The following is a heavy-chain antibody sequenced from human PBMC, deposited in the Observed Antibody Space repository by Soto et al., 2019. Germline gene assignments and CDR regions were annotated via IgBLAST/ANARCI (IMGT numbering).Heavy chain of an antibody. CDR1: GFTFSSYG. CDR2: ISYDGSNK. CDR3: AKLRSSSWTQYAFDI. J-gene: IGHJ3*02. D-gene: IGHD6-13*01. V-gene: IGHV3-30*18. Sequence: QVHLVESGGGVVQPGRSLRLSCAASGFTFSSYGMHWVRQAPVKGLEWVAVISYDGSNKYYADSVKGRFTISRDNSKNTQYLQMNSLRVEDTAVYYCAKLRSSSWTQYAFDIWGHGTMVTVSS.